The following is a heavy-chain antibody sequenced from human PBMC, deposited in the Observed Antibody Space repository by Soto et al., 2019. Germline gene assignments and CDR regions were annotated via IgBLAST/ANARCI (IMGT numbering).Heavy chain of an antibody. CDR2: MYNTGST. D-gene: IGHD2-21*02. Sequence: SETLSLTCTVSGGSISGYYWSWIRQPPGKGLEWIGYMYNTGSTVYNPSFKSRVTISVDTSKNQFSLKLNSVTAADTAVYYCARDLWGYCGTDCYPLDVWGQRTPVTVSS. CDR1: GGSISGYY. V-gene: IGHV4-59*01. CDR3: ARDLWGYCGTDCYPLDV. J-gene: IGHJ6*02.